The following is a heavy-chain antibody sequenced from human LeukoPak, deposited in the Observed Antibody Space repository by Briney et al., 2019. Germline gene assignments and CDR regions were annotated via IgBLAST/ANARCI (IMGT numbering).Heavy chain of an antibody. CDR1: GGSISSSSYY. Sequence: SETLSLTCTVFGGSISSSSYYWGWIRQPPGRGLEWIGSIYYSGSTYYNPSLKSRVTISVDTSKNQFSLKLTSVTAADTAVYYCARTWIPVPFDYWGQGTLVTVSS. CDR3: ARTWIPVPFDY. V-gene: IGHV4-39*01. J-gene: IGHJ4*02. CDR2: IYYSGST. D-gene: IGHD5-18*01.